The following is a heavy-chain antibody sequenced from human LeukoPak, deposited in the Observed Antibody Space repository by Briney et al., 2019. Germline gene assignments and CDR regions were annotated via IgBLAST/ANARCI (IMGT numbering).Heavy chain of an antibody. V-gene: IGHV3-30*02. D-gene: IGHD5-18*01. CDR2: IRYDGSNK. J-gene: IGHJ4*02. CDR3: VKARIQLWPGGFDY. CDR1: GFSFSSYG. Sequence: GGSLRLSCAASGFSFSSYGMHWVRQSPGKGLEWVAFIRYDGSNKYYADSVRGRFTISRDNPRNTLFLQVNTLRVEDTAIYYCVKARIQLWPGGFDYWGQGTLVTVSS.